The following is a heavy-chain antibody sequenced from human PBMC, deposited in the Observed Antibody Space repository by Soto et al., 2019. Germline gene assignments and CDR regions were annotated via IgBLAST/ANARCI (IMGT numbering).Heavy chain of an antibody. CDR3: AMVDVYVTPSPQDV. V-gene: IGHV1-18*01. CDR1: GYSFTRYG. CDR2: INTYNGNT. J-gene: IGHJ6*02. Sequence: GAPVKVSCKASGYSFTRYGIAWARQAPGQGLEWMGWINTYNGNTNYAQNLQGRVTLTTDTSTSTAYMELTSLRSNDTAIYYCAMVDVYVTPSPQDVWGQGTTVTVSS. D-gene: IGHD3-16*01.